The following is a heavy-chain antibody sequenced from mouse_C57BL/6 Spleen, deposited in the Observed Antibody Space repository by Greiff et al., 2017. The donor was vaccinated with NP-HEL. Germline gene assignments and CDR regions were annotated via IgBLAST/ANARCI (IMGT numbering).Heavy chain of an antibody. CDR2: IYPGDGDT. D-gene: IGHD1-1*01. J-gene: IGHJ3*01. CDR1: GYAFSSSW. CDR3: AREFHYYGSSYGFAY. V-gene: IGHV1-82*01. Sequence: QVQLQQSGPELVKPGASVKISCKASGYAFSSSWMNWVKQRPGKGLEWIGRIYPGDGDTNYNGKFKGKATLTADKSSSTAYMQLSSLTSEDSAVYFCAREFHYYGSSYGFAYWGQGTLVTVSA.